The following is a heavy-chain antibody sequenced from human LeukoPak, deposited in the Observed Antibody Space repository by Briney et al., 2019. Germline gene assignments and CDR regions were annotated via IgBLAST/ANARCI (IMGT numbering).Heavy chain of an antibody. CDR2: NSGST. CDR3: ARVKWQWLVPDY. CDR1: GGSISSYY. J-gene: IGHJ4*02. D-gene: IGHD6-19*01. V-gene: IGHV4-59*08. Sequence: PSETLSLTCTVSGGSISSYYWSWIRQPPGKGLEWIGYNSGSTNYNPSLKSRVTISVDTSKNHFSLNLSSVAAADTAVYYCARVKWQWLVPDYWGQGTLVTVSS.